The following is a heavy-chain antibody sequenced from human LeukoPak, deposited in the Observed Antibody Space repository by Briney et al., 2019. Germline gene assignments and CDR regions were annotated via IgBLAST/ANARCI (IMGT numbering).Heavy chain of an antibody. CDR2: IIPILGIA. CDR1: GGTFSSYA. J-gene: IGHJ5*02. V-gene: IGHV1-69*04. D-gene: IGHD2-21*02. Sequence: SVKVSCKASGGTFSSYAISWVRQAPGQGLEWMGRIIPILGIANYAQKFQGRVTITADKSTSTAYMELSSLRSEDTAVYYCARDLGLVTATDNWFDPWGQGTLVTVSS. CDR3: ARDLGLVTATDNWFDP.